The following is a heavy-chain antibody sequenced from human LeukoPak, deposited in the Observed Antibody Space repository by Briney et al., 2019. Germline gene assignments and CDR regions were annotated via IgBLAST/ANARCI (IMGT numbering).Heavy chain of an antibody. CDR3: ARRGGGNYPYYFDY. J-gene: IGHJ4*02. V-gene: IGHV4-34*01. CDR1: DESFGGYLSDSY. Sequence: PSETLSLTCAIYDESFGGYLSDSYWSWVRRPPGKGLEWIGEIDRHGNTNYSPSLKSRVTISIQTSKSQFSLNLNSVTDADTAVYYCARRGGGNYPYYFDYWGRGTPVTVSS. D-gene: IGHD3-16*01. CDR2: IDRHGNT.